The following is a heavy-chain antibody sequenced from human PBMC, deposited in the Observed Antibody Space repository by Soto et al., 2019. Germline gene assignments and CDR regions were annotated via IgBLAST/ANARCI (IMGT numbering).Heavy chain of an antibody. CDR3: ASRLRWYRNWFDP. D-gene: IGHD4-17*01. CDR2: INHSGST. Sequence: QVQLQQWGAGLLKPSETLSLTCAVYGGSFSGYYWSWIRQPPGKGLEWIGEINHSGSTNYNPSLTSRVTISVDTSKNQCSLKLSSVTAADTAVYYCASRLRWYRNWFDPWGQGTLVTVSS. J-gene: IGHJ5*02. CDR1: GGSFSGYY. V-gene: IGHV4-34*01.